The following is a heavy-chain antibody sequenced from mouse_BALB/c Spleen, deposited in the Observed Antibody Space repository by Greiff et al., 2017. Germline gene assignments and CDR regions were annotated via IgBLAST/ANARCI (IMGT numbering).Heavy chain of an antibody. CDR3: ASFLWLLAWFAY. CDR2: IHYSGST. Sequence: DGQLQESGPDLVKPSQSLSLTCTVTGYSITSGYSWHWIRQFPGNKLEWMGYIHYSGSTNYNPSLKSRISITRDTSKNQFFLQLNSVTTEDTATYYCASFLWLLAWFAYWGQGTLVTVSA. J-gene: IGHJ3*01. V-gene: IGHV3-1*02. CDR1: GYSITSGYS. D-gene: IGHD2-2*01.